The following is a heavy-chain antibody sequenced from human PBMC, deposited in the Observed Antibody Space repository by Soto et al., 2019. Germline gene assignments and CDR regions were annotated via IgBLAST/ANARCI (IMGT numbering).Heavy chain of an antibody. CDR2: INAGNGNT. Sequence: QVQLVQSGAEVKKPGASVKVSCKASGYTFTSYAMHWVRQAPGQRLEWMGWINAGNGNTKYSQKFQGRVTITRDTSASTAYMELSSLRSEDTAVYYCARGRNRAGYCSGGSCGEYFRHWGQGTLVTVSS. J-gene: IGHJ1*01. CDR1: GYTFTSYA. CDR3: ARGRNRAGYCSGGSCGEYFRH. V-gene: IGHV1-3*01. D-gene: IGHD2-15*01.